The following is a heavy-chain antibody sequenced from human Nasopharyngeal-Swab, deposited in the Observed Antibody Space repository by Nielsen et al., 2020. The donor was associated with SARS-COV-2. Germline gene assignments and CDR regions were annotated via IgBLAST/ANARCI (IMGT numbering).Heavy chain of an antibody. Sequence: GVLKISCAASGFTFRSYAISWVRQAPGKGLEWVSVISGSDHTTYYADSVKGRFTISRDNSKNTVGLQMNSLRAEDTAIYYCAKDRDSGDDSDDYYHYYGMDVWGQGTTVTVSS. CDR2: ISGSDHTT. CDR3: AKDRDSGDDSDDYYHYYGMDV. V-gene: IGHV3-23*01. D-gene: IGHD5-12*01. J-gene: IGHJ6*02. CDR1: GFTFRSYA.